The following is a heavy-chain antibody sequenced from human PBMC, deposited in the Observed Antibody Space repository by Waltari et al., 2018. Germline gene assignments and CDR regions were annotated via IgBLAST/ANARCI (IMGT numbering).Heavy chain of an antibody. Sequence: QVQLQQWGAGLLKPSETLSLTCAVYGGSFSGYYWSWIRQPPGKGLEWIGEINHSGSTNSNPSRKVRVTRSVYTSKNQFSLRLSVVPAADTAVYYCARRGARHFDYWGQGTLVTVSS. D-gene: IGHD6-25*01. V-gene: IGHV4-34*01. CDR1: GGSFSGYY. CDR3: ARRGARHFDY. CDR2: INHSGST. J-gene: IGHJ4*02.